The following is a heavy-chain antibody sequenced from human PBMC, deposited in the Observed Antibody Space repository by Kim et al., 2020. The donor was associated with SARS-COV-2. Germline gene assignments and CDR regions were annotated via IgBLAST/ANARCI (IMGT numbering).Heavy chain of an antibody. V-gene: IGHV1-3*01. CDR2: NE. J-gene: IGHJ6*02. CDR3: AGAAGYGMDV. D-gene: IGHD2-15*01. Sequence: NEKYSQKFQGRGTNTRDTSAGTAYMELSSLRSEDTAVYYCAGAAGYGMDVWGQGTTVTVAS.